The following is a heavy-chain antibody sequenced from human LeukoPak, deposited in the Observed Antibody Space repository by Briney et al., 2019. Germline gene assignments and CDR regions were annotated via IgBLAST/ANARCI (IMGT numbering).Heavy chain of an antibody. Sequence: GGSLRLSCAASGFTFSSYAMSWVRRAPGKGLEWVSAIRGSGDDTYYADSVKGRFTISRDNSKNTLYLQMNSLRAEDTAVYYCAKPLGYSYGYYYDYWGQGTLVTVSS. CDR2: IRGSGDDT. J-gene: IGHJ4*02. D-gene: IGHD5-18*01. CDR3: AKPLGYSYGYYYDY. V-gene: IGHV3-23*01. CDR1: GFTFSSYA.